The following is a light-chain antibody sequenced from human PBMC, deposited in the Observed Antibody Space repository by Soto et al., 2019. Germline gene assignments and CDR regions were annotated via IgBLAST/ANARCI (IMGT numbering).Light chain of an antibody. V-gene: IGKV3-11*01. CDR3: QQRANLWT. CDR1: QSVYSL. Sequence: EIVLTQSPATLSLSPGERATLSCRASQSVYSLLAWYQQKPGQAPRLLIYDAATRATGIPARFSGSGYGTDFTLTISSLEPEDFVVYFCQQRANLWTFGQGTRVQIK. J-gene: IGKJ1*01. CDR2: DAA.